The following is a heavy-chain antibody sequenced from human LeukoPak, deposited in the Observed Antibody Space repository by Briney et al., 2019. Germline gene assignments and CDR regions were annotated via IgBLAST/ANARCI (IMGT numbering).Heavy chain of an antibody. CDR2: IYYSGST. J-gene: IGHJ6*03. V-gene: IGHV4-39*07. Sequence: SETLSLTCTVSGGSISSSSYYWGWIRQPPGKGLEWIGSIYYSGSTYYNPSLKSRVTISVDTSKNQFSLKLSSVTAADTAVYYCASHYYDSSGYYWERYYYYMDVWGKGTTVTVSS. CDR1: GGSISSSSYY. CDR3: ASHYYDSSGYYWERYYYYMDV. D-gene: IGHD3-22*01.